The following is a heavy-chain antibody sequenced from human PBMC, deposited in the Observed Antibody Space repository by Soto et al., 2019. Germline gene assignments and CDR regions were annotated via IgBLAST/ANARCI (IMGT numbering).Heavy chain of an antibody. V-gene: IGHV4-39*01. CDR3: ARHPGDFWSGDIPHLDY. CDR2: IYYSGST. Sequence: ASETLSLTCTVSGGSISSSSYYWGWIRQPPGKGLEWIGSIYYSGSTYYNPSLKSRVTISVDTSKNQFSLKLSSVTAADTAVYYCARHPGDFWSGDIPHLDYWGQGTLVTVSS. D-gene: IGHD3-3*01. CDR1: GGSISSSSYY. J-gene: IGHJ4*02.